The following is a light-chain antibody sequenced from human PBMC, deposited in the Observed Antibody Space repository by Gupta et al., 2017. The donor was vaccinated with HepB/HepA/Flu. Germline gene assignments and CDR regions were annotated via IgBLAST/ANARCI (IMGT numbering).Light chain of an antibody. J-gene: IGLJ1*01. CDR3: CSYARFNTYV. V-gene: IGLV2-18*02. CDR2: DVN. Sequence: QSALTQPPSMSGSPGQSVTISCTGSSNDVGAYNRVSWYQQSPGSAPKLIIFDVNYRPSGVPDRFSGSKSGNSASLTISGLQTEDEADYYCCSYARFNTYVFGTGTKVTVL. CDR1: SNDVGAYNR.